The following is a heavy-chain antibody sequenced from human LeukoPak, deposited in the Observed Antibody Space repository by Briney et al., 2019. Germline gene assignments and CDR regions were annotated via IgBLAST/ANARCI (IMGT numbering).Heavy chain of an antibody. V-gene: IGHV1-2*02. CDR3: ARTLGYCSGGSCYDFDY. CDR1: GYTFTGYY. Sequence: ASVTVSCKASGYTFTGYYMHWVRQAPGQGLEWMGWINPNSGGTNYAQKFQGRVTMTRATSISTAYMELSRLRSDDTAVYYCARTLGYCSGGSCYDFDYWGQGTLVTVSS. D-gene: IGHD2-15*01. J-gene: IGHJ4*02. CDR2: INPNSGGT.